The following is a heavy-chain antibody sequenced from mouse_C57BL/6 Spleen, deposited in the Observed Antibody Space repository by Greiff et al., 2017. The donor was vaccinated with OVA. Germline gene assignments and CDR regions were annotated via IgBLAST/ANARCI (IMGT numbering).Heavy chain of an antibody. Sequence: QVQLQQSGAELVKPGASVKISCKASGYAFSSYWMNWVKQRPGKGLEWIGQIYPGDGDPNYNGKFKGKATLTADKSSSTAYMQLSSLTSEDSAVYFCARWRSSYEGDYWGQGTTLTVSS. D-gene: IGHD1-1*01. J-gene: IGHJ2*01. V-gene: IGHV1-80*01. CDR2: IYPGDGDP. CDR3: ARWRSSYEGDY. CDR1: GYAFSSYW.